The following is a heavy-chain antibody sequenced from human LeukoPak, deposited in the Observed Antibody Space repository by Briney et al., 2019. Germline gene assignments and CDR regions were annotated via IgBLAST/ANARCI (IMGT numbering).Heavy chain of an antibody. CDR1: GFTFSSYA. Sequence: GGSLRLSCAASGFTFSSYAMSWVRQAPGKGLEWVSAISGSGGSTYYADSVKGRFTISRDNSKATLYLQMNKLRAEDTAVYYCAKDPVEGTGPSSYYNYSGMDVWGQGTTVTVSS. CDR3: AKDPVEGTGPSSYYNYSGMDV. CDR2: ISGSGGST. V-gene: IGHV3-23*01. J-gene: IGHJ6*02. D-gene: IGHD6-6*01.